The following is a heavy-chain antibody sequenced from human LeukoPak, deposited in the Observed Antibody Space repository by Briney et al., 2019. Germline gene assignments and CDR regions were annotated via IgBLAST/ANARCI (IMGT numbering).Heavy chain of an antibody. J-gene: IGHJ4*02. CDR3: ARDPDYYYGSGSYRRDRGDY. V-gene: IGHV3-7*01. CDR1: GFTFNNYA. D-gene: IGHD3-10*01. Sequence: GGSLRLSCVASGFTFNNYAMTWVRQAPGKGLEWVANIKQDGSEKYYVDSVKGRFTISRDNAKNSLYLQMNSLRAKDTAVYYCARDPDYYYGSGSYRRDRGDYWGQGTLVTVSS. CDR2: IKQDGSEK.